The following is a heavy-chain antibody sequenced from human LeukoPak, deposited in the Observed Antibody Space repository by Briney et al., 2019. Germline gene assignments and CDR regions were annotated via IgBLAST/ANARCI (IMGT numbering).Heavy chain of an antibody. V-gene: IGHV3-48*02. D-gene: IGHD3-22*01. CDR1: GFTFSSYS. CDR2: ISSSSSTI. CDR3: ARDHGYYDSSGYHDY. J-gene: IGHJ4*02. Sequence: SGGSLRLSCAAPGFTFSSYSMNWVRQAPGKGLEWVSYISSSSSTIYYADSVKGRFTISRDNAKNSLYLQMNSLRDEDTAVYYCARDHGYYDSSGYHDYWGQGTLVTVSS.